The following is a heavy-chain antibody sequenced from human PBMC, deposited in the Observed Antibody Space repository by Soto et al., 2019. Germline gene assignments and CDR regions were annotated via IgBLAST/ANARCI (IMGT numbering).Heavy chain of an antibody. CDR3: ASWSRTHSGHDYRHPFDY. D-gene: IGHD5-12*01. CDR1: GGTFSSYA. Sequence: ASVKVSCKASGGTFSSYAISWVRQAPGQGLEWMGGIIPIFGTANYAQKFQGRVTITADESTSTAYMELSSLRSEDTAVYYCASWSRTHSGHDYRHPFDYWRQGTLVTVSS. CDR2: IIPIFGTA. V-gene: IGHV1-69*13. J-gene: IGHJ4*02.